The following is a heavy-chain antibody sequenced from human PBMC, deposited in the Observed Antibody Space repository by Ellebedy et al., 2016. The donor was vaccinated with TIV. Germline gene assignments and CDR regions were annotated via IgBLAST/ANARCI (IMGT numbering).Heavy chain of an antibody. Sequence: SGPTLVKPTQPLTLTCTFSGFSLSTSGVGVGWIRQPPGKALEWLALIYWNDDKRYSPSLTSRLTITKDTSKNQVVLTMTNMDPLDTATYYWAHRLKRLEGDNWFDPWGQGTLVTVSS. CDR1: GFSLSTSGVG. CDR3: AHRLKRLEGDNWFDP. CDR2: IYWNDDK. J-gene: IGHJ5*02. V-gene: IGHV2-5*01. D-gene: IGHD6-25*01.